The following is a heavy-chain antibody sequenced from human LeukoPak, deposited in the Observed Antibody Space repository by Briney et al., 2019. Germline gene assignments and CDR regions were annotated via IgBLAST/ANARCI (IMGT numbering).Heavy chain of an antibody. CDR1: GSTFTRYY. V-gene: IGHV1-46*01. CDR2: INPSSGST. Sequence: ASVKVSCKASGSTFTRYYIHWVRQAPGQGLDWMGMINPSSGSTRFAQMFQDRVTMTRDTSTSAVYMELSSLTSEDTAMYYCAKTYSSSWSYCDSWGQGTLVTVSS. CDR3: AKTYSSSWSYCDS. D-gene: IGHD6-13*01. J-gene: IGHJ4*02.